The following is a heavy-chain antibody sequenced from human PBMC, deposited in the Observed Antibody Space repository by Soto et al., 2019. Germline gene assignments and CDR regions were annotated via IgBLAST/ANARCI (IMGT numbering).Heavy chain of an antibody. Sequence: SETLSLTCTVSGGSISSSSYYWGWIRQPPGKGLEWIGSIYYSGSTYYNPSLKSRVTISVDTSKNQFSRKLSSVTAADTAVYYCARMWEPGGYDSSGYADFDYWGQGTLVTVSS. CDR2: IYYSGST. CDR3: ARMWEPGGYDSSGYADFDY. V-gene: IGHV4-39*07. J-gene: IGHJ4*02. CDR1: GGSISSSSYY. D-gene: IGHD3-22*01.